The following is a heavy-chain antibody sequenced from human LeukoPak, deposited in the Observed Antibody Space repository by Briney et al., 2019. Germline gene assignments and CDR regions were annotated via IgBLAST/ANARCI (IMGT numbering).Heavy chain of an antibody. Sequence: SVKVSCKASGGTFSSYAISWVRQAPGQGLEWMGGIIPIFGTANYAQKFQGRVTITADKSTSTAYMELSSLRSEDTAVYYCARNSEGSYRPFDYWGQGALVTVSS. D-gene: IGHD3-16*02. CDR2: IIPIFGTA. CDR3: ARNSEGSYRPFDY. CDR1: GGTFSSYA. V-gene: IGHV1-69*06. J-gene: IGHJ4*02.